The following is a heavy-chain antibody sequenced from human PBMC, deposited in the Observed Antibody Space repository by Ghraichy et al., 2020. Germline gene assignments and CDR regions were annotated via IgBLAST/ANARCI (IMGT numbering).Heavy chain of an antibody. CDR1: GFTFSGYE. D-gene: IGHD2-2*01. Sequence: GGSLRLSCAASGFTFSGYEMNWVRQAPGKGLEWVSYIRSGGSPIYYADSVKGRFTISRDNAKNSLYLQMDSLRAEDTAVYYCVRGGYCSSTICYQLNAFDIWGQGTMVTVSS. V-gene: IGHV3-48*03. CDR3: VRGGYCSSTICYQLNAFDI. CDR2: IRSGGSPI. J-gene: IGHJ3*02.